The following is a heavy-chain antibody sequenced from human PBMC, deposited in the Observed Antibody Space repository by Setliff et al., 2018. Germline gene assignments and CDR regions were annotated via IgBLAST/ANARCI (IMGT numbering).Heavy chain of an antibody. V-gene: IGHV1-69*05. J-gene: IGHJ6*03. CDR1: GGTFNSYG. CDR2: IIPIFGTT. Sequence: GASVKVSCKASGGTFNSYGISWVRQAPGQGLEWMGGIIPIFGTTNYAQKLQGRVTITTDESTSTAYMELCSLRSEDTAMYYCAREEVIVMTVNNYYYYMDVWGKGTTVTVSS. D-gene: IGHD2-21*02. CDR3: AREEVIVMTVNNYYYYMDV.